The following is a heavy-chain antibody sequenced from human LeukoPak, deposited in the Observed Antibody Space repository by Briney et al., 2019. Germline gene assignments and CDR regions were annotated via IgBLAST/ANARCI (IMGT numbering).Heavy chain of an antibody. J-gene: IGHJ3*02. V-gene: IGHV6-1*01. CDR1: GDSISSNRAT. D-gene: IGHD2-8*02. CDR3: ARDQSWTTGFDI. Sequence: SQTLSLTCAISGDSISSNRATWNWIRQSPSRGLEWLGRTYYMSKWYNDYAVSVKSRITINPDTSKNQFSLQLNSVTPEDTAVYFCARDQSWTTGFDIWGQGTMVTISS. CDR2: TYYMSKWYN.